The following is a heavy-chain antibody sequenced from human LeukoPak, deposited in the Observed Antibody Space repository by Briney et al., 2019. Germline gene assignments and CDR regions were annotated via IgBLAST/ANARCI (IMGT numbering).Heavy chain of an antibody. CDR2: IYHSGCT. Sequence: MASEALSLTCTVSGYSISSGYYWGWIRQPPGKGLEGIGIIYHSGCTYYNPSLKSRVTISVDTSKSQFSLTLSSVTAVDTAVYYCASKLDIVVVPAAMGAFDIWGQGTMVTVSS. V-gene: IGHV4-38-2*02. CDR3: ASKLDIVVVPAAMGAFDI. J-gene: IGHJ3*02. D-gene: IGHD2-2*03. CDR1: GYSISSGYY.